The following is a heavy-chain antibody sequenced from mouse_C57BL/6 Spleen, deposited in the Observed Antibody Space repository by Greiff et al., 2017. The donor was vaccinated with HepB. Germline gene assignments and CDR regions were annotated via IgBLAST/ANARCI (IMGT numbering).Heavy chain of an antibody. CDR2: ISDGGSYT. D-gene: IGHD2-1*01. CDR3: ARESGNSYFDY. CDR1: GFTFSSYA. Sequence: EVKVVESGGGLVKPGGSLKLSCAASGFTFSSYAMSWVRQTPEKRLEWVATISDGGSYTYYPDNVKGRFTISRDNAKNNLYLQMSHLKSEDTAMYYCARESGNSYFDYWGQGTTLTVSS. J-gene: IGHJ2*01. V-gene: IGHV5-4*01.